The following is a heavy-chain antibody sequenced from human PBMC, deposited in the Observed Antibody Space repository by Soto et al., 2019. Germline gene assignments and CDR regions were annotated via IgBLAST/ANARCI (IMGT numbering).Heavy chain of an antibody. D-gene: IGHD3-3*01. CDR3: ARVNTIFGVVIPYYYGMDV. CDR2: INPNSGGT. Sequence: ASVKVSFKASGYTFTGYYMHWVRQAPGQGLEWMGWINPNSGGTNYAQKFQGRVTMTRDTSISTAYMELSRLRSDDTAVYYCARVNTIFGVVIPYYYGMDVWGQGTTVTVSS. V-gene: IGHV1-2*02. J-gene: IGHJ6*02. CDR1: GYTFTGYY.